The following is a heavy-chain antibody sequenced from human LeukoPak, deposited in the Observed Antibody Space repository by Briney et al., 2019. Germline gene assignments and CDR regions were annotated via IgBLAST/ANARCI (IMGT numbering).Heavy chain of an antibody. V-gene: IGHV4-31*03. Sequence: PSQTLSLTCTVSGGSISSGGYYWSWIRQHPGKGLEWIGSIYHSGSTYYNPSLKSRVTMSVDTSKNQFSLKLSSVTAADTAVYYCARDRGWRGGGTGSITIFGVVSVDAFDIWGQGTMVTVSS. CDR3: ARDRGWRGGGTGSITIFGVVSVDAFDI. D-gene: IGHD3-3*01. CDR1: GGSISSGGYY. J-gene: IGHJ3*02. CDR2: IYHSGST.